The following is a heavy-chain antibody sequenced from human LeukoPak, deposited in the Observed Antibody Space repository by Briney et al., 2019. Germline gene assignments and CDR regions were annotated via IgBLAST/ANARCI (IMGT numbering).Heavy chain of an antibody. CDR2: IYYSGST. D-gene: IGHD2-2*02. J-gene: IGHJ3*02. CDR3: ARDRGYCSSTSCYTNDAFDI. V-gene: IGHV4-59*01. CDR1: GGSISSYY. Sequence: SETLSLTXTVSGGSISSYYWSWIRQPPGKGLEWIGYIYYSGSTNYNPSLKSRVTISVDTSKNQFSLKLSSVTAADTAVYYCARDRGYCSSTSCYTNDAFDIWGQGTMVTVSS.